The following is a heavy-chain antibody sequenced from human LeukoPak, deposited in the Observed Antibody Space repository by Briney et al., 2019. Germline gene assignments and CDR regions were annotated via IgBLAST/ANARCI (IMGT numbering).Heavy chain of an antibody. D-gene: IGHD1-1*01. J-gene: IGHJ3*02. V-gene: IGHV1-24*01. CDR1: GYTLTELS. CDR2: FDPEDGET. CDR3: ATVRGNYDAFDI. Sequence: ASVKVSCKVSGYTLTELSMHWVRQAPGKGLEWMGGFDPEDGETMYAQRFQGRVTMTEDTSTDTAYMELSSLRSEDTSVYYYATVRGNYDAFDIWGQGTMVTVSS.